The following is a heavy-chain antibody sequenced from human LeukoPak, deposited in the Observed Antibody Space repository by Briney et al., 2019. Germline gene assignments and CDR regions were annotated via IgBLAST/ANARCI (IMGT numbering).Heavy chain of an antibody. V-gene: IGHV3-48*03. CDR2: ISSSGSTI. Sequence: PGGSLRLSCAASGSTFSSYEMNWVRQAPGKGLEWVSYISSSGSTIYYADSVKGRFTISRDNAKNSLYLQMNSLRAEDTAVYYCARDSLYYYGSGMEYYGMDVWGQGTTVTVSS. J-gene: IGHJ6*02. D-gene: IGHD3-10*01. CDR3: ARDSLYYYGSGMEYYGMDV. CDR1: GSTFSSYE.